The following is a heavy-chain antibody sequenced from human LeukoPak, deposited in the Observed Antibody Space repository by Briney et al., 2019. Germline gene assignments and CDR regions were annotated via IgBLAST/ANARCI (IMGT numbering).Heavy chain of an antibody. V-gene: IGHV1-69*13. CDR3: ARRNRYDYGDSESAFDI. CDR2: IIPIFGTA. J-gene: IGHJ3*02. Sequence: SVKVSCKASGGTFSSYAISWVRQAPGQGLEWMGGIIPIFGTANYAQKFQGRVTITADESTSTAYMELSSLRSEDTAVYYCARRNRYDYGDSESAFDIWGQGTMVTVSS. D-gene: IGHD4-17*01. CDR1: GGTFSSYA.